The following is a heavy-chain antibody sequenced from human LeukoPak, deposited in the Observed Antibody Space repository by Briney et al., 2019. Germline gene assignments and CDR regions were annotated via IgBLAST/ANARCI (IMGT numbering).Heavy chain of an antibody. CDR2: IYTSGST. CDR1: GGSISSGSYY. V-gene: IGHV4-61*02. Sequence: KSSETLSLTCTDSGGSISSGSYYWSWIRQPAGKGLEWIGRIYTSGSTNYNPSLKSRVTISVDTSKNQFSLKLSSVTAADTAVYYCATEGYSYGYWFDPWGQGTLVTVSS. CDR3: ATEGYSYGYWFDP. D-gene: IGHD5-18*01. J-gene: IGHJ5*02.